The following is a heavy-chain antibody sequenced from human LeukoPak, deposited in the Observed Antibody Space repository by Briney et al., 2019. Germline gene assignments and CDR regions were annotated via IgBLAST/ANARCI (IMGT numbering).Heavy chain of an antibody. D-gene: IGHD2-2*01. Sequence: GGSLRLSCAASGFTFNNYAMSWVPQAPGKGLEWVSAISASGGTTYYADSVKGRFTISRDNSENTLFLQMNSLRAEDTAVYYCAKEPREYCSSTSCPNWFDSWGQGTLVTVSS. CDR2: ISASGGTT. CDR1: GFTFNNYA. V-gene: IGHV3-23*01. J-gene: IGHJ5*01. CDR3: AKEPREYCSSTSCPNWFDS.